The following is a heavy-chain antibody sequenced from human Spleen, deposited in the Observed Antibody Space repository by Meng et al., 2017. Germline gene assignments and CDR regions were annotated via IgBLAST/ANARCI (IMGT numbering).Heavy chain of an antibody. CDR1: GFTFSSYS. Sequence: EAQLLESGGGLVQPGGSLRLSCAVSGFTFSSYSMSWVRQAPGKGLEWVSAISYIGGSTYYADSVKGRFTISRDNSKNTLFLQMNSLRTEDTAVYYCALVGGDSPDNWGQGTLVTVSS. D-gene: IGHD2-21*02. J-gene: IGHJ4*02. CDR2: ISYIGGST. V-gene: IGHV3-23*01. CDR3: ALVGGDSPDN.